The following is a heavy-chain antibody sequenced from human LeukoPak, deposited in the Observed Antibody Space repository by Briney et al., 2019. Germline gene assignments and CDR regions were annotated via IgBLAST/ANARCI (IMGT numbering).Heavy chain of an antibody. V-gene: IGHV3-48*03. J-gene: IGHJ4*02. Sequence: PGGSLRLSCAASGFTFSNFEMNWVRQAPGKGLEWVSYISSPGITIYYADSVKGRFSIPRDNAKNSLYLQMNSLRAEDTAVYYCARETDSTLFDYWGQGTLVTVSS. CDR1: GFTFSNFE. D-gene: IGHD2-2*01. CDR3: ARETDSTLFDY. CDR2: ISSPGITI.